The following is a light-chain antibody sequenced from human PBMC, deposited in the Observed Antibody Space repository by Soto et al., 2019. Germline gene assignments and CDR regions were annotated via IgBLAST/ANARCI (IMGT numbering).Light chain of an antibody. CDR2: SAS. CDR1: QTITAY. V-gene: IGKV1-39*01. J-gene: IGKJ3*01. Sequence: DIQLTQSPSSLSASVGDRVTIICRASQTITAYLNWYQQKPGKAPKLLIYSASTLQSGVPSRFSGGGSGTDFTLTISSLQPEDFAIYYCQETYSVPLFTFGPGTRVDLK. CDR3: QETYSVPLFT.